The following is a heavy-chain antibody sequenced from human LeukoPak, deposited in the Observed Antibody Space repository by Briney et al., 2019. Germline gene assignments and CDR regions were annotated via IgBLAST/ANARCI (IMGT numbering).Heavy chain of an antibody. CDR1: GFTFSSYN. CDR3: ARANTLVVPYFDY. J-gene: IGHJ4*02. D-gene: IGHD2-21*01. Sequence: GGSLRLSCAASGFTFSSYNMNWVRQAPGKGLEWVSYISSSSSTIYYADSVKGRFTISRDNAKNPLYLQMNSLRAEDTAVYYCARANTLVVPYFDYWGQGTLVTVSS. V-gene: IGHV3-48*01. CDR2: ISSSSSTI.